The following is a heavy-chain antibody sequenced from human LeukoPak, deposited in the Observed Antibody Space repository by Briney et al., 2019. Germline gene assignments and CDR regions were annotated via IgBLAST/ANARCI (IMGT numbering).Heavy chain of an antibody. CDR2: INHSGST. CDR3: ARGSNNCSGGSCYSEEYFQH. J-gene: IGHJ1*01. D-gene: IGHD2-15*01. V-gene: IGHV4-34*01. CDR1: GGSFSGYY. Sequence: PSETLSLTCAVYGGSFSGYYWSWIRQPPGKGLEWIGEINHSGSTNYNPSLKSRVTISVDTSKNQFSLKLSSVTAADTAVYYCARGSNNCSGGSCYSEEYFQHWGQGTLVTVSS.